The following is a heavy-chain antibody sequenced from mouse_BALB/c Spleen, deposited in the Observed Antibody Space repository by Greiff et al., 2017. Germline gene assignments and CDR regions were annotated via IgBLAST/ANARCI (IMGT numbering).Heavy chain of an antibody. CDR3: TRGITTATGFDY. V-gene: IGHV5-6-4*01. CDR1: GFTFSSYT. J-gene: IGHJ2*01. CDR2: ISSGGSYT. D-gene: IGHD1-2*01. Sequence: EVQGVESGGGLVKPGGSLKLSCAASGFTFSSYTMSWVRQTPEKRLEWVATISSGGSYTYYPDSVKGRFTISRDNAKNTLYLQMSSLKSEDTAMYYCTRGITTATGFDYWGQGTTLTVSS.